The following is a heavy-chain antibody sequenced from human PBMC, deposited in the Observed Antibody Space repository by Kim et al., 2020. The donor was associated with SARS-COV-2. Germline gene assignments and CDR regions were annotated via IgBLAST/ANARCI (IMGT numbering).Heavy chain of an antibody. J-gene: IGHJ6*02. CDR2: IYPGDSDT. CDR1: GYSFTSYW. D-gene: IGHD1-1*01. V-gene: IGHV5-51*01. Sequence: GESLKISCKGSGYSFTSYWIGWVRQMPGKGLEWMGIIYPGDSDTRYSPSFQGQVTISADKSISTAYLQWSSLKASDTAMYYCARVGPWRYRSLYGMDVWGQGTTVTVSS. CDR3: ARVGPWRYRSLYGMDV.